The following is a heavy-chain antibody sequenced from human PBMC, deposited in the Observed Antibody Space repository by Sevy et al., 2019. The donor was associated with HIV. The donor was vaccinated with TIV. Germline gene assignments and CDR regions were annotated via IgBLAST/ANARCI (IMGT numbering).Heavy chain of an antibody. J-gene: IGHJ4*02. D-gene: IGHD2-15*01. CDR3: AKEGCSGGSCSGFDY. Sequence: SETLSLSCTVSGGSVSSGSYYWSWIRQRPGKGLERISNIYYSGSANYNPSLKSRVTISVDTSKNQFSLKLSSVTAADTAVYYCAKEGCSGGSCSGFDYWGQGTLVTVSS. CDR2: IYYSGSA. V-gene: IGHV4-61*01. CDR1: GGSVSSGSYY.